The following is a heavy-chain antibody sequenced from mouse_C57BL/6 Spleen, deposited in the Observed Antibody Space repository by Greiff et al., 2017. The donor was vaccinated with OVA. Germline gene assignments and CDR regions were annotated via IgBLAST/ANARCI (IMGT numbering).Heavy chain of an antibody. CDR2: IDPSDSYT. CDR3: ARFEKYFDV. CDR1: GYTFTSYW. V-gene: IGHV1-50*01. J-gene: IGHJ1*03. Sequence: QVQLKQPGAELVKPGASVKLSCKASGYTFTSYWMQWVKQRPGQGLEWIGEIDPSDSYTNYNQKFKGKATLTVDTSSSTAYMQLSSLTSEDSAVYYCARFEKYFDVWGTGTTVTVSS.